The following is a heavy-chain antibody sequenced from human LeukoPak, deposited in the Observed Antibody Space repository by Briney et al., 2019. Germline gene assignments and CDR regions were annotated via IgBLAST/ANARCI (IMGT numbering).Heavy chain of an antibody. CDR1: GFTFSSYA. D-gene: IGHD1-26*01. CDR3: AKGLSGSYYQSHNWFDP. V-gene: IGHV3-23*01. J-gene: IGHJ5*02. CDR2: ISGSGGST. Sequence: GGSLRLSCAASGFTFSSYAMSWVRQAPGKGLEWVSAISGSGGSTYYADSVKGRFTISRDNSKNTLYLQMNSLRAEDTAVYYCAKGLSGSYYQSHNWFDPWGQGTLVTVSP.